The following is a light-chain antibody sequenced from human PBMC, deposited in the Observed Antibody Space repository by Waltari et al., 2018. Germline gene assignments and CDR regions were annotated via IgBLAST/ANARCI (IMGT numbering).Light chain of an antibody. CDR2: AAS. J-gene: IGKJ3*01. V-gene: IGKV1-9*01. CDR1: HGISSY. Sequence: DIQLTQSPSFLSASVGDRVTITCRASHGISSYLAWYQQKPGKAPKLLIYAASTLQSGVPSRFSGSGSGTEFTLTISSLQPEDFATYYCQQLNSLFTFGPGTKVDIK. CDR3: QQLNSLFT.